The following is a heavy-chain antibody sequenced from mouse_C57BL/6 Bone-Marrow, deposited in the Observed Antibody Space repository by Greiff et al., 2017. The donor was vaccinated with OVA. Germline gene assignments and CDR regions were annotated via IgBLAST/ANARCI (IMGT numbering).Heavy chain of an antibody. CDR1: GYTFTDYY. V-gene: IGHV1-26*01. Sequence: EVQLQQSEPELVKPGASVKISCKASGYTFTDYYMNWVKQSHGKSLEWIGDINPNNGGTSYNQKFKGKVTLTVDKSSSTAYMELRSLTSEDSAVYYCARRNHAYAMDYWGQGTSVTVSS. CDR3: ARRNHAYAMDY. CDR2: INPNNGGT. J-gene: IGHJ4*01.